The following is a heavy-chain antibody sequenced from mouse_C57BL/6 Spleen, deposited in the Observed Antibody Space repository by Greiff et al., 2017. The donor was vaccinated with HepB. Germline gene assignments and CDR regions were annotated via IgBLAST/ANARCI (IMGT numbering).Heavy chain of an antibody. CDR2: ISSGGSYT. Sequence: EVQGVESGGDLVKPGGSLKLSCAASGFTFSSYGMSWVRQTPDKRLEWVATISSGGSYTYYPDSVKGRFTISRDNAKNTLYLQMSSLKSEDTAMYYCARSFSSYWDYWGQGTTLTVSS. CDR1: GFTFSSYG. V-gene: IGHV5-6*01. J-gene: IGHJ2*01. D-gene: IGHD1-1*01. CDR3: ARSFSSYWDY.